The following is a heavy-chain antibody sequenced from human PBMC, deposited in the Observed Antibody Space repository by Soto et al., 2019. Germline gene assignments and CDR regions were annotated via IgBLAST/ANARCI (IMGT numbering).Heavy chain of an antibody. CDR3: ARDGAYCTSIGCQNPFDH. CDR2: MYYNGNT. CDR1: GGSINGGGYY. V-gene: IGHV4-31*03. J-gene: IGHJ4*02. D-gene: IGHD2-2*01. Sequence: QVQLQESGPGLVQPSQTLSLSCTVSGGSINGGGYYWNWIRQLHGKGLEWIGYMYYNGNTYYNPSLQSRATVSFGTSHDQFSLSLTSMTATDTAVYLCARDGAYCTSIGCQNPFDHWGQGTLVTVSS.